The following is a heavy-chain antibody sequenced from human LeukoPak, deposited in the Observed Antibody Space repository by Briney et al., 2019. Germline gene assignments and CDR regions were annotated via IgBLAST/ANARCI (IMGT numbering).Heavy chain of an antibody. CDR2: ISWDGGST. CDR3: AKGGDTLYYFDY. D-gene: IGHD3-16*01. V-gene: IGHV3-43D*03. J-gene: IGHJ4*02. CDR1: GFTFDDYA. Sequence: GGSLRLSCAASGFTFDDYAMHWVRQAPGKGLEWVSLISWDGGSTHYADSVKGRFTISRDNSKNSLYLQMNSLRAEDTALYYCAKGGDTLYYFDYWGQGTLVTVSS.